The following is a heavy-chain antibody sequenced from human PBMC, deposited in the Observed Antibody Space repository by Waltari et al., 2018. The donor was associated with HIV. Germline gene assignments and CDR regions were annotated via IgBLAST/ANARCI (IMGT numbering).Heavy chain of an antibody. Sequence: QEELRESGGGVVQPWPSVRLSCNASGFPFDDFAFHWVRQAPGKGLEGLSVISSDSKFKVYGDSMKGRLSIYRDNAKRTVSLHIFSVRLEDTAVYFCAREVAAAGSLYFYGMDVWGQGTAVTVSS. CDR3: AREVAAAGSLYFYGMDV. V-gene: IGHV3-33*05. J-gene: IGHJ6*02. D-gene: IGHD3-10*01. CDR2: ISSDSKFK. CDR1: GFPFDDFA.